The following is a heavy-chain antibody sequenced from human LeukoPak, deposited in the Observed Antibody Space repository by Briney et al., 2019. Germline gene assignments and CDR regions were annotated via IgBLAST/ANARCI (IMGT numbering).Heavy chain of an antibody. J-gene: IGHJ4*02. V-gene: IGHV3-11*01. Sequence: GGSLRLSCAAAGFTFSDYYMSWIRQAPGKGLEWISYISNSASLIYYADSVKGRFTISRDNAKNSLYLQMNSLRAEDTAVYYCARHMLRYFDWLSPFDYWGQGTLVTVSS. CDR1: GFTFSDYY. D-gene: IGHD3-9*01. CDR2: ISNSASLI. CDR3: ARHMLRYFDWLSPFDY.